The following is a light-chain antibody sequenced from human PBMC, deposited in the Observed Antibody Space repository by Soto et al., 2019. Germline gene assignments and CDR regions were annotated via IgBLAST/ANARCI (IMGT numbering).Light chain of an antibody. CDR3: KQYHSPPLT. Sequence: DIVFLQSPGTLSLSPGQRATLSCRASQNIRSNYIAWFQQKPGQPPRLLIYGAINRATGIPARFSGSGSGTEFTLTISSLEPEDFVVYYCKQYHSPPLTFGPGTKVDIK. CDR1: QNIRSNY. CDR2: GAI. V-gene: IGKV3-20*01. J-gene: IGKJ1*01.